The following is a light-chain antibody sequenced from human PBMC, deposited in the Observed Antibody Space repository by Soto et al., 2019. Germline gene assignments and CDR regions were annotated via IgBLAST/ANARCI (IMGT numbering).Light chain of an antibody. J-gene: IGKJ2*01. CDR2: WAS. Sequence: DIVMTQSPDSLAVSLGERATINCKSSQSVLYNSDNKNYLAWYQQKPGQPPKLLIYWASTRESGVPDRFGGSGSGTDFALTISSLQAEDVAIYYCQQHNNPPMYIFGQGTKVEIK. V-gene: IGKV4-1*01. CDR1: QSVLYNSDNKNY. CDR3: QQHNNPPMYI.